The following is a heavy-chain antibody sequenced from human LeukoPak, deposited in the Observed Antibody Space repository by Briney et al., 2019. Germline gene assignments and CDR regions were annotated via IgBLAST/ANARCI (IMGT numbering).Heavy chain of an antibody. CDR3: ARGDTYYDFWSGYRYNWFDP. J-gene: IGHJ5*02. CDR1: GGTFSSYA. CDR2: IIPIFGTA. D-gene: IGHD3-3*01. V-gene: IGHV1-69*05. Sequence: GASVTVSFKASGGTFSSYAISWVRQAPGQGLEWMGGIIPIFGTANYAQKFQGRVTITTDESTSTAYMELSSLRSEDTAVYYCARGDTYYDFWSGYRYNWFDPWGQGTLVTVSS.